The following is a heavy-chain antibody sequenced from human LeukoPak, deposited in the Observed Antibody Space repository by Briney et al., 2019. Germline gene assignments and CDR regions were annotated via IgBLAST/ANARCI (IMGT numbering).Heavy chain of an antibody. CDR3: ARARGFQDYYGSGSYSWFDP. Sequence: GASVKVSCKASGYTFTGYYMHWVRQAPGQGLEWMGWIDPNSGGTNYAQKFQGRVTMTRDTSISTAYMELSRLRSDDTAVYYCARARGFQDYYGSGSYSWFDPWGQGTLVTVSS. CDR2: IDPNSGGT. J-gene: IGHJ5*02. CDR1: GYTFTGYY. D-gene: IGHD3-10*01. V-gene: IGHV1-2*02.